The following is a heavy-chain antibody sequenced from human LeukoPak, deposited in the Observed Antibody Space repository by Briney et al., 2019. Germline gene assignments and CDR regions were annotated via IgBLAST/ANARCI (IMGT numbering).Heavy chain of an antibody. D-gene: IGHD2-2*01. CDR2: IWSDGSTK. CDR3: AKGSGCSSTSCYSYFQH. Sequence: GGSLRLSCAASGFTFRNYGMHWVRQAPGKGLEWVAVIWSDGSTKYYAESVQGRFTISRDTSKNRLYLQLNSLRVEDTAVFYCAKGSGCSSTSCYSYFQHWGQGTLVTVSS. V-gene: IGHV3-33*06. J-gene: IGHJ1*01. CDR1: GFTFRNYG.